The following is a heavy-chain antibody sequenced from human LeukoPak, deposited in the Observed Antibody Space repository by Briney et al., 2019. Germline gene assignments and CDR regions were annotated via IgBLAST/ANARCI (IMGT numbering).Heavy chain of an antibody. V-gene: IGHV3-21*01. CDR2: IGSGSSYI. CDR3: ATSLGEGVTF. D-gene: IGHD3-16*01. Sequence: GGSLRLSCAASGFTFSSYRMNWVSQAPGKGLEWVSSIGSGSSYIYYADSVKGRFTISRDNAKNSLYLQMNSLRAEDTAVYYCATSLGEGVTFWGHGTLVTVSS. J-gene: IGHJ4*01. CDR1: GFTFSSYR.